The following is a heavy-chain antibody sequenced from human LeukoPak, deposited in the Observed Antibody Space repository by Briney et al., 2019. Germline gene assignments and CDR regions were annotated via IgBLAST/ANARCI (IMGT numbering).Heavy chain of an antibody. V-gene: IGHV4-34*01. CDR3: ARGYWYFDL. CDR1: GGSFSGYY. Sequence: SETLSLTCAVYGGSFSGYYWSWIRQPPGKGLEWIGEINHSGSTNYNPSLKSRVTISVDTSKNQFSLKLSSVTAADTAVYHCARGYWYFDLWGRGTLVTVSS. CDR2: INHSGST. J-gene: IGHJ2*01.